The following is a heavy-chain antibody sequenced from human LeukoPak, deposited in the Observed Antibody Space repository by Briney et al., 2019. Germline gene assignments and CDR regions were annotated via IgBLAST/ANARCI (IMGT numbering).Heavy chain of an antibody. CDR1: GGSISSYY. CDR2: IYYSGST. Sequence: SETLSLTCTVSGGSISSYYWSWIRQPPGKGLEWIGHIYYSGSTKYNPSLKSRVTISVDTSKNQFSLKLSSVTAADTAVYYCARSYDSSGYYYYAFGIWGQGTMVTVSS. CDR3: ARSYDSSGYYYYAFGI. J-gene: IGHJ3*02. D-gene: IGHD3-22*01. V-gene: IGHV4-59*01.